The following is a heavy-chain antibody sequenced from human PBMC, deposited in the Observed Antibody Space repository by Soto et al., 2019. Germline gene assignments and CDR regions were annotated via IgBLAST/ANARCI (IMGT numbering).Heavy chain of an antibody. V-gene: IGHV3-23*01. J-gene: IGHJ4*02. Sequence: EVQLLESGGGLVQPGGSLRLSCAASGFTFNNYAMTWVRQAPGKGLEWVSGISGGGDTTSYADSVKGRFTVSRDGSKNTLYLQMSSLRAEHTALYYCAKGRGGSGSLTPRVDFWGQGTLVTVSS. CDR1: GFTFNNYA. CDR2: ISGGGDTT. CDR3: AKGRGGSGSLTPRVDF. D-gene: IGHD3-10*01.